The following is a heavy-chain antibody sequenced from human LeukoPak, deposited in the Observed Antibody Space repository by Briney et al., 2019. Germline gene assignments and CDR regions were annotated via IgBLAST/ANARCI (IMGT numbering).Heavy chain of an antibody. V-gene: IGHV4-30-4*01. CDR1: GGSISGGDYY. D-gene: IGHD3-16*01. Sequence: SETLSLTCTVPGGSISGGDYYWSWIRQPPGKGLEWIGYIYYSGSTFYNPSLKSRVTISIDTSKNQFSLRLTFVTAADTAVYYCVRGTSRGGIDIWGQGTMVTVSS. J-gene: IGHJ3*02. CDR2: IYYSGST. CDR3: VRGTSRGGIDI.